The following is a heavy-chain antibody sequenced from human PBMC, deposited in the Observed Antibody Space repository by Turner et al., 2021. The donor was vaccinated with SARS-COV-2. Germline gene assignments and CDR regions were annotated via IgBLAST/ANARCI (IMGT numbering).Heavy chain of an antibody. V-gene: IGHV3-30-3*01. CDR2: ISYDGSNK. CDR3: ARDTGDFDL. CDR1: GFTFSSNV. J-gene: IGHJ2*01. D-gene: IGHD3-10*01. Sequence: QVQLLESGGGVVQPGSSLRLSCAASGFTFSSNVMHWVRQAPGKGREWVAVISYDGSNKYYADSVKGRFTISRDNSKNTLYLQMNSLRAEDTAVYYCARDTGDFDLWGRGTLVTVSS.